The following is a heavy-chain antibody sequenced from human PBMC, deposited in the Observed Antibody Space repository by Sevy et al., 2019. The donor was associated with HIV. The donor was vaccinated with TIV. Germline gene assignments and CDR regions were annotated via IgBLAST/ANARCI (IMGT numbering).Heavy chain of an antibody. Sequence: SETLSLTCAVSSYSVGSDNYWGWIRQSPGKGLEWIGIIYRSGTTYYNPSLKSRVTISVDTSRNQFSLKLSSVTASDTAVYFCARAIGMATFGQIRFDSWGQGTLVTVSS. J-gene: IGHJ5*01. D-gene: IGHD5-12*01. V-gene: IGHV4-38-2*01. CDR3: ARAIGMATFGQIRFDS. CDR2: IYRSGTT. CDR1: SYSVGSDNY.